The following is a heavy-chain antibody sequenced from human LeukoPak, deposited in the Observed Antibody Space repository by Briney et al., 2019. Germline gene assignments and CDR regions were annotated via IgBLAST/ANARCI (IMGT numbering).Heavy chain of an antibody. Sequence: PSETLSLTCTVSGGSISSYYWSWIRQPAGKGLEWIGRIYTSGSTNYNPSLKSRVTMSVDTSKNQFSLKLSSVTAADTAVYYCARGADSSSWYAYFDYWGQGTLVTVSS. D-gene: IGHD6-13*01. CDR3: ARGADSSSWYAYFDY. V-gene: IGHV4-4*07. CDR1: GGSISSYY. CDR2: IYTSGST. J-gene: IGHJ4*02.